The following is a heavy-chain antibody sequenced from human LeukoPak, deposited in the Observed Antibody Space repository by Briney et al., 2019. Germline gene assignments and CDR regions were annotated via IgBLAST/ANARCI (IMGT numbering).Heavy chain of an antibody. CDR3: AKAKVAGAPLYYYYMDV. J-gene: IGHJ6*03. CDR2: ISGSGGST. D-gene: IGHD7-27*01. Sequence: PGGSLRLSCAASGFTFSSYAMSWVRQAPGKGLEWVSAISGSGGSTYYADSVKGRLTISRDNSKNTLYRQMNSLRAEDTAVYYCAKAKVAGAPLYYYYMDVWGKGTTVTVSS. V-gene: IGHV3-23*01. CDR1: GFTFSSYA.